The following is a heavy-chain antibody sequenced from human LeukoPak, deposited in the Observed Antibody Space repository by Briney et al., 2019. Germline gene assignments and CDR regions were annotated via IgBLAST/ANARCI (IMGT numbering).Heavy chain of an antibody. J-gene: IGHJ5*02. CDR3: AKDTGDYYDTSGNYYAGWFDP. Sequence: GGSLRLSCEASGFSFSSFGLHWVRQAPGKGLEWVAFIRYDGNNKYFADSVKGRFTISRDNSKNTVYLQMNSLRPDDTAVYHCAKDTGDYYDTSGNYYAGWFDPWGQGTLVTVSS. CDR2: IRYDGNNK. V-gene: IGHV3-30*02. D-gene: IGHD3-22*01. CDR1: GFSFSSFG.